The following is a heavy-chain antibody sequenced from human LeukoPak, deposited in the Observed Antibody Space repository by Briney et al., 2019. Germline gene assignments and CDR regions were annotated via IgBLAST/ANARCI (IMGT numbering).Heavy chain of an antibody. CDR3: ARGDEATTRPDF. V-gene: IGHV1-18*01. CDR2: ISAYNGNT. CDR1: GYTFNTYA. J-gene: IGHJ4*02. Sequence: EASVKVSCKASGYTFNTYAMNWVRQAPGQGLEWMGWISAYNGNTNYAQNFQGRLTLTRDTSTNTAYMELRSLRSDDTAIYYCARGDEATTRPDFWGQGTLVTVSS. D-gene: IGHD1/OR15-1a*01.